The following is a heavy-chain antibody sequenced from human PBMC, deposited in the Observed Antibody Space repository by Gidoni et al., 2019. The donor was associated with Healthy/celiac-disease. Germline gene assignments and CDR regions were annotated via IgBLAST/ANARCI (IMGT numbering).Heavy chain of an antibody. Sequence: EVQLVESGGGLVKLGGSLRLSCSASGFPFRSYAMHWVRQAPGKGLEYVSAISSNGGSTYYADSVKGRFTISRDNSKNTLYLQMSSLRAEDTAVYYCVKDQGVVVANYFDYWGQGTLVTVSS. J-gene: IGHJ4*02. D-gene: IGHD3-22*01. CDR2: ISSNGGST. V-gene: IGHV3-64D*08. CDR3: VKDQGVVVANYFDY. CDR1: GFPFRSYA.